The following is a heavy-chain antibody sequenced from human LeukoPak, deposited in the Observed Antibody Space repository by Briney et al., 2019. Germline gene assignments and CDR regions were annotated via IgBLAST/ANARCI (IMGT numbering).Heavy chain of an antibody. CDR1: GFTFSSYA. CDR2: IKQDGSEK. D-gene: IGHD2-15*01. CDR3: ARLYCSGGSCYYYYYYYYMDV. Sequence: GGSLRLSCAASGFTFSSYAMSWVRQAPGKGLEWVANIKQDGSEKYYVDSVKGRFTISRDNAKNSLYLQMNSLRAEDTAVYYCARLYCSGGSCYYYYYYYYMDVWGKGTTVTVSS. J-gene: IGHJ6*03. V-gene: IGHV3-7*01.